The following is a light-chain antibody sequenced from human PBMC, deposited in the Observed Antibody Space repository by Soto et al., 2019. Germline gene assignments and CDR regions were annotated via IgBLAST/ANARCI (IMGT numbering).Light chain of an antibody. CDR2: DAS. CDR1: QSVSSY. CDR3: QHRSNWPST. Sequence: EIVLTQSPATLSLSPGERATLSCRASQSVSSYLAWYQQKPGQAPRLLIYDASNRATGFPARFSGSGSGTDFTLTISSLEPEDFAVYYCQHRSNWPSTVGQGTKLEIK. J-gene: IGKJ2*02. V-gene: IGKV3-11*01.